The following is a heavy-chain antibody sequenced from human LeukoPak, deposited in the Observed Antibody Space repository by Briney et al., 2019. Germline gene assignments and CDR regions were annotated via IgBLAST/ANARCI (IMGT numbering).Heavy chain of an antibody. CDR2: IHPDESAI. CDR3: AKLGITMIGGV. Sequence: GGSLRLSCAASGFTFSGSWMSWVRQAPGQGLEWVASIHPDESAIFYLASVMGRFTISRDNARNLLFLQMNTLRADDTAVYYCAKLGITMIGGVWGKGTTVTISS. D-gene: IGHD3-10*02. CDR1: GFTFSGSW. V-gene: IGHV3-7*01. J-gene: IGHJ6*04.